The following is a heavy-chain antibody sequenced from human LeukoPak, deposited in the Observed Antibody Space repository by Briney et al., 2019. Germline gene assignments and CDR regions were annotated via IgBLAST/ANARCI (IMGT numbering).Heavy chain of an antibody. D-gene: IGHD1-26*01. J-gene: IGHJ4*02. CDR3: ARGGGSYGGYYFDY. Sequence: GGSLRLSCAASGFTFSSYGMHWVRQAPGKGLEWVAVIWYDGSNKYYADSVRGRFTISRDNSKNTLYLQMNSLRAEDTAVYYCARGGGSYGGYYFDYWGQGTLVTVSS. CDR2: IWYDGSNK. CDR1: GFTFSSYG. V-gene: IGHV3-33*01.